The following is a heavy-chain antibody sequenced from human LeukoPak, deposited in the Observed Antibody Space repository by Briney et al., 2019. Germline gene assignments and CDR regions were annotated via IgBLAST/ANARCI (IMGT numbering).Heavy chain of an antibody. Sequence: PSQTLSLTCTVSGGSISSGGYYWSWIRQPPGKGLEWIGYIYYSGSTNYNPSLKSRVTISVDTSKNQFSLKLSSVTAADTAVYYCARVYGYDYGMDVWGQGTTVTVSS. CDR2: IYYSGST. J-gene: IGHJ6*02. CDR3: ARVYGYDYGMDV. CDR1: GGSISSGGYY. D-gene: IGHD3-16*01. V-gene: IGHV4-61*08.